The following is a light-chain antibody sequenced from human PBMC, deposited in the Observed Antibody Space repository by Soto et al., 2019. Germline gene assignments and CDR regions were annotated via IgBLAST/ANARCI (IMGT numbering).Light chain of an antibody. V-gene: IGKV3-11*01. CDR1: QGVGSF. CDR3: QQRGYWPRT. Sequence: EIVLTQSPATLSLSPGERATLSCRASQGVGSFLAWYQQKPGQSPRLLIYDASNRATGIPARFSGSGSVTDFTLTISSLEPEDFAVYYCQQRGYWPRTFGQGTKLEIK. J-gene: IGKJ2*01. CDR2: DAS.